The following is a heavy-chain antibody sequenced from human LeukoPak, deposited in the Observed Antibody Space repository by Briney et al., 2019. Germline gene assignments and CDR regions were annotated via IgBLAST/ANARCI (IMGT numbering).Heavy chain of an antibody. J-gene: IGHJ4*02. CDR1: GYSISSGYY. Sequence: TSETLSLTCAVSGYSISSGYYWGWIRQPPGKGLEWIGEINHSGSTNYNPSLKSRVTISVDTSKNQFSLKLSSVTAADTAVYYCARPPQRRYYDSSGYYWVYWGQGTLVTVSS. V-gene: IGHV4-38-2*01. CDR3: ARPPQRRYYDSSGYYWVY. D-gene: IGHD3-22*01. CDR2: INHSGST.